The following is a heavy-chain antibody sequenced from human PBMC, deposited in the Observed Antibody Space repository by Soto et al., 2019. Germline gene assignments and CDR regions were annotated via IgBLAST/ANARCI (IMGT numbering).Heavy chain of an antibody. CDR2: IYYTGSN. V-gene: IGHV4-59*01. J-gene: IGHJ4*02. D-gene: IGHD1-26*01. CDR1: GGSINNYY. CDR3: ARTREGTTTYYFDY. Sequence: SETLSLTCTVSGGSINNYYWSWIRQSPGKGLECIGYIYYTGSNNNYNPSLKGRATISVDSSKTQFSLRVTSVTAADTAVYYCARTREGTTTYYFDYWGQGSLVTVYS.